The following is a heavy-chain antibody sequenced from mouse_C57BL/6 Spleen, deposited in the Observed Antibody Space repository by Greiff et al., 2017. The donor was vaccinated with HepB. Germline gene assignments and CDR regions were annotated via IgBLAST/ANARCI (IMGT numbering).Heavy chain of an antibody. CDR1: GYTFTSYW. CDR2: IDPSDSYT. Sequence: QVQLQQPGAELVMPGASVKLSCKASGYTFTSYWMHWVKQRPGQGLVWIGEIDPSDSYTNYNQKFKGKSTLTVDKSSSTAYMQLSSLTYEDTAVYYCAGLGLYSNDDFDYWGQGTTLTVSS. V-gene: IGHV1-69*01. D-gene: IGHD2-12*01. CDR3: AGLGLYSNDDFDY. J-gene: IGHJ2*01.